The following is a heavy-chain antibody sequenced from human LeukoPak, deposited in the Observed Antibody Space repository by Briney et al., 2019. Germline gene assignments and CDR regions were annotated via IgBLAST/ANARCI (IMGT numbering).Heavy chain of an antibody. CDR3: ARDLGLSEAKQWLVFDP. CDR1: GFTFGDYA. D-gene: IGHD6-19*01. V-gene: IGHV3-49*04. J-gene: IGHJ5*02. CDR2: IRSKVYGGTP. Sequence: GGSLRLSCIPSGFTFGDYAMTGVRQAPGKGREWVGFIRSKVYGGTPQYAASVKGRFTISSDDSKGIAYLQMNSLRAEDTAVYCCARDLGLSEAKQWLVFDPWGQGTLVTVSS.